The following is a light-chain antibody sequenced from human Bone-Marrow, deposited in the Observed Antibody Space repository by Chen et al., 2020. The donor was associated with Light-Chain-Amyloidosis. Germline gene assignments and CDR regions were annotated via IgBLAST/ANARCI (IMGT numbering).Light chain of an antibody. CDR3: QQYNNRPLT. Sequence: DIQMTQSPSSLSLSIGDRVTITCQASQDISHYLNWYQQKPGKAPKLLIYDASNLETGVPSRFSGSGFGTDFTFTIRSLLPEDIATYYCQQYNNRPLTFGGGTKVEIK. CDR2: DAS. V-gene: IGKV1-33*01. CDR1: QDISHY. J-gene: IGKJ4*01.